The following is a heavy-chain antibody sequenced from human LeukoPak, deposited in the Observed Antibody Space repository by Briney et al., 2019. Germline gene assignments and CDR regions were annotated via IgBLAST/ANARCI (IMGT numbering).Heavy chain of an antibody. CDR2: ISSSSSYI. J-gene: IGHJ4*02. Sequence: GGSLRLSCAAFGFTFRSYNMNWVRQAPGKRPEWVSFISSSSSYIYYADSVKGRFTISRDNAKNSLYLQMNSLRAEDTALHYCARGASRADYWGQGTLVTVSS. CDR3: ARGASRADY. V-gene: IGHV3-21*01. CDR1: GFTFRSYN.